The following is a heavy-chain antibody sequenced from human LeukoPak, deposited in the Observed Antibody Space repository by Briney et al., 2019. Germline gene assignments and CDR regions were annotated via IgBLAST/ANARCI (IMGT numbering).Heavy chain of an antibody. Sequence: ASVKVSCKASGYTFTNNGISWVRQAPGQGLEWMGWISGYNGNTDDAQKFQGRVTMTTDTSTSTAYMELRSLRSDDTAVYYCARDRDLRAASGTFDFWGQGSLVTVSS. CDR2: ISGYNGNT. CDR3: ARDRDLRAASGTFDF. V-gene: IGHV1-18*04. D-gene: IGHD6-25*01. CDR1: GYTFTNNG. J-gene: IGHJ4*02.